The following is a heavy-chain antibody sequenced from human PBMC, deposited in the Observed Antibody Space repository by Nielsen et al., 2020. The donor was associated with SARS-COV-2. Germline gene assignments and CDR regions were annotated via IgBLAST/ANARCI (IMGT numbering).Heavy chain of an antibody. V-gene: IGHV3-9*01. D-gene: IGHD3-10*01. CDR1: GFTFDDYG. CDR2: ISWNSGSI. J-gene: IGHJ3*02. CDR3: AKSVWFGEAFDI. Sequence: GGSLRLSCAASGFTFDDYGMSWVRQAPGKGLEWVSGISWNSGSIGYADSVKGRFTISRDNAKNSLYLQMNSLRAEDTALYYCAKSVWFGEAFDIWGQGTMVTVSS.